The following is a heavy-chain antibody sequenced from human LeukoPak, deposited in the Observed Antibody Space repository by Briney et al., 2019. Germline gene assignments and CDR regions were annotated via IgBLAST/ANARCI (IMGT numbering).Heavy chain of an antibody. Sequence: GGSLRLSCAASGFTFSSYGMNWVRQAPGKGLEWVSSISSSSSYIYYADSVKGRFTISRDNAKNSLYLQMNSLRAKDTAVYYCARVVVVASRMDVWGKGTTVTVSS. D-gene: IGHD2-15*01. CDR1: GFTFSSYG. CDR2: ISSSSSYI. CDR3: ARVVVVASRMDV. V-gene: IGHV3-21*01. J-gene: IGHJ6*03.